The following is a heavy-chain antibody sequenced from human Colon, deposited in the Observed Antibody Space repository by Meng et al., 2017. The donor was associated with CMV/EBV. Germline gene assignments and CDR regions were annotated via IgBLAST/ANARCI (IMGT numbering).Heavy chain of an antibody. CDR3: ARGRGRMTVFGVVIGFDS. CDR2: MNHSGNI. Sequence: GGSFRGYYWSWLRQPPGKGLEWIGEMNHSGNINHNPSLKSRLTISIDTSKNQFSLKLNSMTAADTAVYYCARGRGRMTVFGVVIGFDSWGQGTLVTVSS. D-gene: IGHD3-3*01. CDR1: GGSFRGYY. J-gene: IGHJ4*02. V-gene: IGHV4-34*01.